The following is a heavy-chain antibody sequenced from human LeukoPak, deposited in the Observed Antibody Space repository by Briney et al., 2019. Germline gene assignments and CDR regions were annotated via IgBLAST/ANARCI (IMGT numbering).Heavy chain of an antibody. CDR3: AKEFSDIVVVPAAIGAAGYYYYGMDV. Sequence: GGSLRLSCAASGFTFSSYGMHWVRQAPGKGLEWVAVISYDGSNKYYADSVKGRFTISRDNSKNTLYLQMNSLRAEDTAVYYCAKEFSDIVVVPAAIGAAGYYYYGMDVWGQGTAVTVSS. V-gene: IGHV3-30*18. CDR1: GFTFSSYG. CDR2: ISYDGSNK. J-gene: IGHJ6*02. D-gene: IGHD2-2*02.